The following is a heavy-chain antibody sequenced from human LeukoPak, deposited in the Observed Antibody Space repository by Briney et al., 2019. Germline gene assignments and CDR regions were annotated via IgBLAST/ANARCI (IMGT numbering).Heavy chain of an antibody. D-gene: IGHD2-8*01. CDR2: INHSGST. CDR1: GGSFSGYY. CDR3: ARGAPIVPSPGTTVDAFDI. J-gene: IGHJ3*02. V-gene: IGHV4-34*01. Sequence: SETLSLTCAVYGGSFSGYYWSWICQPPGKGLEWIGEINHSGSTNYNPSLKSRVTISVDTSKNQSSLKLTSVTAADTAVYYCARGAPIVPSPGTTVDAFDIWGQGRMVTVSS.